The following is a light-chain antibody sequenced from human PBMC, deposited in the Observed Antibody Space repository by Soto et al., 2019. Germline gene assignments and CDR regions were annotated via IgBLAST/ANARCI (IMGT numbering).Light chain of an antibody. CDR3: QKHNGAPFT. J-gene: IGKJ3*01. CDR1: QDISSY. Sequence: DIQMTQSPSSLSASVGDRVTITCRASQDISSYLAWYQQKPGQVPNLLITAASTLQSGVPSRFSGSGSGTEFSLTISGLQPEDVATYYCQKHNGAPFTFCPGTKVDIQ. CDR2: AAS. V-gene: IGKV1-27*01.